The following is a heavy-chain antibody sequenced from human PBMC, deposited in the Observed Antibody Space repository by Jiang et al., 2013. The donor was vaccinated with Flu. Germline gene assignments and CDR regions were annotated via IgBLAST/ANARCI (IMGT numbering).Heavy chain of an antibody. V-gene: IGHV4-31*03. CDR1: GGSISSGGYY. CDR2: IYHSGGT. Sequence: GSGLVKPSQTLSLTCTVSGGSISSGGYYWSWIRQHPEKGLEWIGYIYHSGGTYDNPSLKSRLRFSVDTSKNQFSLNVSSVTAADTGVYYCARAVPYDVWSWFLVPTPWGHGDPGPPSPQ. J-gene: IGHJ5*02. D-gene: IGHD3-3*01. CDR3: ARAVPYDVWSWFLVPTP.